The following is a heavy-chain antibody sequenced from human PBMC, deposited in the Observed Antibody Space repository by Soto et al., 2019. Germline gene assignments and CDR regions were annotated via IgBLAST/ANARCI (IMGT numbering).Heavy chain of an antibody. V-gene: IGHV1-18*01. D-gene: IGHD2-2*01. CDR2: ISAYNGNT. Sequence: AAVKVSCKASGYTFTSYGISWVRQAPGQGLEWMGWISAYNGNTNYAQKLQGRVTMTTDTSTSTAYMELRSLRSDDTAVYYCARDIVVVPAATSTLRMDVWGQGTTVTVSS. CDR3: ARDIVVVPAATSTLRMDV. J-gene: IGHJ6*02. CDR1: GYTFTSYG.